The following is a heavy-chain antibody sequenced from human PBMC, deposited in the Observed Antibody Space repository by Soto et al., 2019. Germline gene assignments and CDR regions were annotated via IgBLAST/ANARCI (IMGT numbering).Heavy chain of an antibody. V-gene: IGHV2-5*02. Sequence: QITLKESGPTLVKPTQTLTLTCTFSGFSLSTSGVGVGWIRQPPGKALEWLALIYWDDDKRYSPSLKSRLTITKDNSNNQVVLTMTYMDPVDTATYYCAHRGCSSTSCFPNWFDPLGQGTLVTVSS. J-gene: IGHJ5*02. D-gene: IGHD2-2*01. CDR1: GFSLSTSGVG. CDR3: AHRGCSSTSCFPNWFDP. CDR2: IYWDDDK.